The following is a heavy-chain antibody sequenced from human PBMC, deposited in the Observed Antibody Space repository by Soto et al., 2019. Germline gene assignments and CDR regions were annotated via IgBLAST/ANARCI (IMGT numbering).Heavy chain of an antibody. D-gene: IGHD2-2*01. V-gene: IGHV3-30-3*01. Sequence: PGGSLRLSCAASGFTFSSYAMHWVRQAPGKGLEWVAVISYDGSNKYYADSVKGRFTISRDNSKNTLYLQMNSLRAEDTAVYYCARGDIVVVPAAIIGRMLHCGMDVWRQGTTVTVSS. CDR3: ARGDIVVVPAAIIGRMLHCGMDV. J-gene: IGHJ6*02. CDR2: ISYDGSNK. CDR1: GFTFSSYA.